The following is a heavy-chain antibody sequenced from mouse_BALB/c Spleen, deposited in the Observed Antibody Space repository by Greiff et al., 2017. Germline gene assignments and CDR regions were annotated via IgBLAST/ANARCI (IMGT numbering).Heavy chain of an antibody. CDR1: GYSITSGYY. CDR3: AREGGYDAMDY. D-gene: IGHD2-14*01. CDR2: ISYDGSN. J-gene: IGHJ4*01. V-gene: IGHV3-6*02. Sequence: EVKVEESGPGLVKPSQSLSLTCSVTGYSITSGYYWNWIRQFPGNKLEWMGYISYDGSNNYNPSLKNRISITRDTSKNQFFLKLNSVTTEDTATYYCAREGGYDAMDYWGQGTSVTVSS.